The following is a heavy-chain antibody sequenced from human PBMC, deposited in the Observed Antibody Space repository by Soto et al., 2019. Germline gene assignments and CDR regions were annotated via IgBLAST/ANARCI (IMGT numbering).Heavy chain of an antibody. V-gene: IGHV5-51*01. CDR1: GYSFTSYW. CDR3: AIFIRDQGTVTIFDY. D-gene: IGHD4-17*01. Sequence: GESLKISCKGSGYSFTSYWIGWVRQMPGKGLEWMGIIYPGDSDTRYSPSFQGQVTISADKSISTAYLQWSSLKASDTAMYYCAIFIRDQGTVTIFDYWGHGALVTVFS. CDR2: IYPGDSDT. J-gene: IGHJ4*01.